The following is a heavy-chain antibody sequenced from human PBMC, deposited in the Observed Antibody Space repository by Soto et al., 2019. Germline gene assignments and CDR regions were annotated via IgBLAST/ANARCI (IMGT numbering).Heavy chain of an antibody. V-gene: IGHV4-31*03. CDR1: GGSISSGGYY. CDR2: IYYSGST. Sequence: ASETLSLTCTVSGGSISSGGYYWSWIRQHPGKGLEWIGYIYYSGSTYYNPSLKSRVTISVDTSKNQFSLKLSSVTAADTAVYYCAKQETGCSSTSCYVGGIDYWGQGTLVTVSS. CDR3: AKQETGCSSTSCYVGGIDY. J-gene: IGHJ4*02. D-gene: IGHD2-2*01.